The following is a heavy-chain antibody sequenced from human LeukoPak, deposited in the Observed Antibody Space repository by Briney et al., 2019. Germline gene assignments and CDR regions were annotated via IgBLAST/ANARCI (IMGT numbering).Heavy chain of an antibody. J-gene: IGHJ6*02. CDR2: ISAYNGNT. D-gene: IGHD2-15*01. V-gene: IGHV1-18*01. CDR3: ARGGRVVVAAKRPDYYYYGMDV. CDR1: GYTFTSYG. Sequence: ASVKVSCKASGYTFTSYGISWVRQAPGQGLEWMGWISAYNGNTNYAQKLQGRVTMTTDTSTSTAYMELRGLRSDDTAVYYCARGGRVVVAAKRPDYYYYGMDVWGQGTTVTVSS.